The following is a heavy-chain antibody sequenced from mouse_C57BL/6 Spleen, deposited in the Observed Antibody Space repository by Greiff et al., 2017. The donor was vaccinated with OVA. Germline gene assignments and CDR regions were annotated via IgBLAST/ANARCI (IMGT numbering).Heavy chain of an antibody. V-gene: IGHV3-1*01. CDR2: ISYSGST. CDR3: AREGDYYWFAY. CDR1: GYSITSGYD. D-gene: IGHD1-1*01. J-gene: IGHJ3*01. Sequence: EVQRVESGPGMVKPSQSLSLTCTVTGYSITSGYDWHWIRHFPGNKLEWMGYISYSGSTNYNPSLKSRISITLDKSSNHFFLKWSPTTTEDAATYCGAREGDYYWFAYWGQGTLVTVSA.